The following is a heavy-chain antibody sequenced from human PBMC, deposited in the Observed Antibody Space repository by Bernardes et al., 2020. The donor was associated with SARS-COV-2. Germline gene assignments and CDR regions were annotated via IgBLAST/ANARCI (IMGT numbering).Heavy chain of an antibody. J-gene: IGHJ6*03. Sequence: SEALCLAYAVSNGSMTSSYWNWVRQAPGKGLEWLGHIYTTGSTTYNPSLQRRLTMSIDTSTNHVFLSLKSVTAADTAVYYCARGDFYYMDVWGQGTTVTVSS. CDR1: NGSMTSSY. V-gene: IGHV4-4*09. CDR2: IYTTGST. CDR3: ARGDFYYMDV.